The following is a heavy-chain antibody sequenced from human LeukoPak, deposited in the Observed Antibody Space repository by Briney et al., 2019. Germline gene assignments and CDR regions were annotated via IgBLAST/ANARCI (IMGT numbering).Heavy chain of an antibody. J-gene: IGHJ4*02. V-gene: IGHV3-64*01. CDR2: ISSNGGST. D-gene: IGHD3-22*01. Sequence: GGSLRLSCAASGFTFSSYAMHWVRQAPGKGLEYVSAISSNGGSTYYANSVKGRFTISRDNSKNTLYLQMGSLRAEGMAVYYCAREGLDSSGFDYWGQGTLVTVSS. CDR3: AREGLDSSGFDY. CDR1: GFTFSSYA.